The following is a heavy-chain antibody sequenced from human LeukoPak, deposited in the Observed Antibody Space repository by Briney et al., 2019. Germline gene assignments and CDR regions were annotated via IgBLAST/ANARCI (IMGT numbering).Heavy chain of an antibody. CDR3: ARGVQITMIVVVIPSDY. Sequence: ASVKVSCKASGYTFSTYFMNWVRQAPGQGLEWMGIINPTVGSTSYAQKFQGRVTMTRDTSISTAYMELSRLRSDDTAVYYCARGVQITMIVVVIPSDYWGQGTLVTVSS. V-gene: IGHV1-46*01. D-gene: IGHD3-22*01. CDR2: INPTVGST. J-gene: IGHJ4*02. CDR1: GYTFSTYF.